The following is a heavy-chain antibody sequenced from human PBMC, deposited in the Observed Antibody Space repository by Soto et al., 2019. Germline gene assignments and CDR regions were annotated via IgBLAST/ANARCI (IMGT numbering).Heavy chain of an antibody. V-gene: IGHV3-7*01. CDR3: ARYFRVQQLANWFDP. D-gene: IGHD6-13*01. Sequence: PGGSLGLSCAASGFTFSSYWMSGVRQATGKGLEWVANIKQDGSEKYYVDSVKGRFTISRDNAKNSLYLQMNSLRAEDTAVYYCARYFRVQQLANWFDPWGQRTLVTVSS. CDR2: IKQDGSEK. CDR1: GFTFSSYW. J-gene: IGHJ5*02.